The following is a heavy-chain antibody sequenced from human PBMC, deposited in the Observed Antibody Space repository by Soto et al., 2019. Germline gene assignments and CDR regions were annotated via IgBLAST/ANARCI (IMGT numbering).Heavy chain of an antibody. CDR3: ARDRYAGLTSRYYYGMDV. CDR2: IWYDGSNK. D-gene: IGHD3-16*01. J-gene: IGHJ6*02. CDR1: GFTFSSHW. Sequence: GGSLRLSCAASGFTFSSHWMHWVRQAPGKGLEWVAVIWYDGSNKYYADSVKGRFTISRDNSKNTLYLQMNSLRAEDTAVYYCARDRYAGLTSRYYYGMDVWGQGTTVTVSS. V-gene: IGHV3-33*08.